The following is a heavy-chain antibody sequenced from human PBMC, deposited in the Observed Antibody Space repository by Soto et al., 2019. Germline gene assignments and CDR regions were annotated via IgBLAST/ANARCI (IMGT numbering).Heavy chain of an antibody. J-gene: IGHJ4*02. CDR3: ANGGGAYY. Sequence: QVQLVESGGGVVQPGRSLRLSCAASGFTFSSYGMHWVRQAPGKGLEWVAVISYDGSNKYYADSVKGRFTISRDNSKNTLYLQMNSLRAEDTAVYYCANGGGAYYWGQGTLVTVSS. V-gene: IGHV3-30*18. CDR2: ISYDGSNK. CDR1: GFTFSSYG. D-gene: IGHD3-10*01.